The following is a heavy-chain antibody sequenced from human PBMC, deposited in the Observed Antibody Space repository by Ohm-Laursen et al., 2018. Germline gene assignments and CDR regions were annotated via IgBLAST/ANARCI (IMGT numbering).Heavy chain of an antibody. CDR1: GFTFSSYG. V-gene: IGHV3-30*18. J-gene: IGHJ4*02. CDR3: AKARRGMVAGLDY. Sequence: PRLSCTASGFTFSSYGMHWVRQAPGKGLEWVAVISYDGSNKYYADSVKGRFTISRDNSKNTLYLQMNSLRAEDTAVYYCAKARRGMVAGLDYWGQGTLVTVSS. D-gene: IGHD6-19*01. CDR2: ISYDGSNK.